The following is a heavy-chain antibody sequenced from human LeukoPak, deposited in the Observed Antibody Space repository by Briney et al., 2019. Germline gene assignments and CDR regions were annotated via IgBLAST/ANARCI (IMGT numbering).Heavy chain of an antibody. CDR2: IYHSGST. CDR1: GYSISSGYY. CDR3: ARGYYDSSGYYHLALNDAFDI. J-gene: IGHJ3*02. D-gene: IGHD3-22*01. Sequence: SETLSLTCTVSGYSISSGYYWGWIRQPPGKGLEWIGSIYHSGSTYYNPSLKSRVTISVDTSKNQFSLKLSSVTAADTAVYYCARGYYDSSGYYHLALNDAFDIWGQGTMVTVSS. V-gene: IGHV4-38-2*02.